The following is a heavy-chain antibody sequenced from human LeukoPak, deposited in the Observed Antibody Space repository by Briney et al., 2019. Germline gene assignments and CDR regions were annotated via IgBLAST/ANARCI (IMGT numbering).Heavy chain of an antibody. D-gene: IGHD6-13*01. V-gene: IGHV4-39*01. CDR2: IYYSGST. CDR1: GGSISSSSYY. CDR3: ASRSSGYSSSWYNDY. Sequence: SETLSLTCTVSGGSISSSSYYWGWIRQPPGKGLEWIGSIYYSGSTYYNPSLKSRVTISVDTSKNQFSLKLSSVTAADTAVYYCASRSSGYSSSWYNDYWGQGTLVTVSS. J-gene: IGHJ4*02.